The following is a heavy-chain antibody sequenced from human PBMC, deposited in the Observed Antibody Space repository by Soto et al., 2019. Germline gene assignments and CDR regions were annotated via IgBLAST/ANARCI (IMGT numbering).Heavy chain of an antibody. V-gene: IGHV1-3*04. CDR1: GYTFITYA. Sequence: ASVKVSCKTSGYTFITYAIHWVRQAPGPGLEWMGWINTGTGGTKYSQKFQGRVTFTTDTSASTVYMELSSLTSEDTAVYYCARESYSSSENWFDPWGQGALVTVSS. CDR2: INTGTGGT. CDR3: ARESYSSSENWFDP. D-gene: IGHD6-6*01. J-gene: IGHJ5*02.